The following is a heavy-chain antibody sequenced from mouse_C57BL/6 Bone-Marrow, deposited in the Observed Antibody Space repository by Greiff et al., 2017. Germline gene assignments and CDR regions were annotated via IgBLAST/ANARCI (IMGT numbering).Heavy chain of an antibody. Sequence: QVQLQQPGAELVKPGASVKLSCKASGYTFTSYWMHWVKQRPGQGLEWIGMIHPNSGSTNYNEKFKSKATLTVDKSSSTAYMQLSSLTSEDSAVYYCAREGGNYEGFAYWGQGTLVTVSA. CDR1: GYTFTSYW. V-gene: IGHV1-64*01. CDR2: IHPNSGST. CDR3: AREGGNYEGFAY. D-gene: IGHD2-1*01. J-gene: IGHJ3*01.